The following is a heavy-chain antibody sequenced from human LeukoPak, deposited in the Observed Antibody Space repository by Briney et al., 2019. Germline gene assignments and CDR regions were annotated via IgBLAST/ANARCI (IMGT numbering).Heavy chain of an antibody. Sequence: GESLRLSCTASGFTFSNFWMGWVRQAPGKGLEWVANIKQDETEKFYLGSVKGRFTISRDNAKNSLYLQMNSLRVEDTALYYCAKDRTYSDGVYGYWGQGTLVTVSS. V-gene: IGHV3-7*03. J-gene: IGHJ4*02. CDR3: AKDRTYSDGVYGY. CDR1: GFTFSNFW. CDR2: IKQDETEK. D-gene: IGHD2-8*01.